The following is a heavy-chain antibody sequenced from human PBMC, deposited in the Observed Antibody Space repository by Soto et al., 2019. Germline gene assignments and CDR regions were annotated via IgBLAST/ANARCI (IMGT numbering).Heavy chain of an antibody. CDR1: GFTFSSYA. D-gene: IGHD3-16*02. Sequence: EVQLLESGGGLVQPGGSLRLSCAASGFTFSSYAMSWVRQAPGKGLEWVSAISGSGGSTYYADSVKGRFTISRDNSKTTLYLQMNSLRAEDTAVYYCAKEGTYYDYVWGSYLTGYFDYWGQGTLVTVSS. CDR3: AKEGTYYDYVWGSYLTGYFDY. CDR2: ISGSGGST. J-gene: IGHJ4*02. V-gene: IGHV3-23*01.